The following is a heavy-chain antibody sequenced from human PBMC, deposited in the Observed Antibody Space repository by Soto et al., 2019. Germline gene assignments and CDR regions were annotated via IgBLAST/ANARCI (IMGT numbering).Heavy chain of an antibody. Sequence: EVQLVESGGGLVQPGGSLRLSCEGSGFTFSGHYMDWVRQAPGKGLEWLGRIRNKPNGHTTAYATSVKGSFTITRADSKNLVYLQMYSLNIEDTALYYSATTVITAPLFEYWGQGTLVAGSS. V-gene: IGHV3-72*01. J-gene: IGHJ4*02. CDR2: IRNKPNGHTT. D-gene: IGHD2-21*02. CDR3: ATTVITAPLFEY. CDR1: GFTFSGHY.